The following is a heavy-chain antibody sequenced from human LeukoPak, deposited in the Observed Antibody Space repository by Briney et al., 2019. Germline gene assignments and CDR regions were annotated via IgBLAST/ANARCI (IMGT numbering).Heavy chain of an antibody. CDR3: VRQAGRAGGQ. D-gene: IGHD3-10*01. J-gene: IGHJ4*02. Sequence: GGSLRLSCAASGFTFSNYWMAWVRQAPGKGLEWVAIIKQGGVETYYADSVKGRFTISRDNAKNLLHLQMNSLRVEDTAVYHCVRQAGRAGGQWGQGTLIAVSS. CDR1: GFTFSNYW. V-gene: IGHV3-7*03. CDR2: IKQGGVET.